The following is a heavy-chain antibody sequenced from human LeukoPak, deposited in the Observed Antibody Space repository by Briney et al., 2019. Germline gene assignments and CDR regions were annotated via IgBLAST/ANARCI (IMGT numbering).Heavy chain of an antibody. CDR3: ARQAIAAGPYYYYYMDV. CDR1: GGSISSYY. CDR2: IYTSGST. J-gene: IGHJ6*03. D-gene: IGHD6-25*01. V-gene: IGHV4-4*07. Sequence: SETLSLTCTVSGGSISSYYWSWIRQPAGKGLEWIGRIYTSGSTNYNPSLKSRVTMSVDTSKNQFSLKLSSVTAADKAVYYCARQAIAAGPYYYYYMDVWGKGTTVTVSS.